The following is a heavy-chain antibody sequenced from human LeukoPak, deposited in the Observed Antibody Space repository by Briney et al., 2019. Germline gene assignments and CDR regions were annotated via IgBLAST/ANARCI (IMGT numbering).Heavy chain of an antibody. CDR2: ISAYNGNT. CDR1: GYTFTSYG. Sequence: ASVKVSCKASGYTFTSYGISWVRQAPGQGLEWMGWISAYNGNTNYAQKLQGRVTMTTDTSTSTAYMELRSLRSDDTAVYYCGGVWGDIMITFVRAFDIWGQGTMVTVSS. CDR3: GGVWGDIMITFVRAFDI. D-gene: IGHD3-16*01. V-gene: IGHV1-18*01. J-gene: IGHJ3*02.